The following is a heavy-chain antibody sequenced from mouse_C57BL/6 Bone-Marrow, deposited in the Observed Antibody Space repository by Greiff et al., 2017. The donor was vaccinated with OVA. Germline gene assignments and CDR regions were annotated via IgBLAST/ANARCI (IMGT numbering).Heavy chain of an antibody. CDR1: GYTFTSYW. CDR2: IDPSDSYT. Sequence: QVQLQQPGAELVMPGASVKLSCKASGYTFTSYWMHWVKQRPGQGLEWIGEIDPSDSYTNYNQKFKGKSTLTVDKSSSTAYMQLSSLTSEDSAVSYCALITTVAPFAYWGQGTLVTVSA. CDR3: ALITTVAPFAY. J-gene: IGHJ3*01. D-gene: IGHD1-1*01. V-gene: IGHV1-69*01.